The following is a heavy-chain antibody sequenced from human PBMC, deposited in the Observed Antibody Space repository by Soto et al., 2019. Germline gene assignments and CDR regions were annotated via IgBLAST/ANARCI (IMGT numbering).Heavy chain of an antibody. Sequence: GGSLRLSCAASGFSFTSYTMNWVRQTPGKGLEWVSSISSYNTYIYYADSVKGRFTISRDNAKNSLFLRMNNLRAEDTAVYYCAREVGFHDYWGQGAQVTVSS. D-gene: IGHD1-26*01. CDR1: GFSFTSYT. V-gene: IGHV3-21*01. CDR3: AREVGFHDY. J-gene: IGHJ4*02. CDR2: ISSYNTYI.